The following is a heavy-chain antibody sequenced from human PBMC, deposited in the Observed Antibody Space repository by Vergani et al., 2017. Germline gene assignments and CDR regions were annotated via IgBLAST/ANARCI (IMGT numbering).Heavy chain of an antibody. CDR2: INPNSGGT. CDR1: GYTFTSYG. V-gene: IGHV1-2*02. D-gene: IGHD3-22*01. CDR3: ARDHYDSSGYYYYYYYGMDV. J-gene: IGHJ6*02. Sequence: QVQLVQSGAEVKKPGASVKVSCKASGYTFTSYGISWVRQAPGQGLEWMGWINPNSGGTNYAQKFQGRVTMTRDTSISTAYMELSRLRSDDTAVYYCARDHYDSSGYYYYYYYGMDVWGQGTTVTVSS.